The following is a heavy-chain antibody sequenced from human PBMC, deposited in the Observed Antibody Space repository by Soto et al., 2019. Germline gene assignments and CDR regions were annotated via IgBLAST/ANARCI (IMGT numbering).Heavy chain of an antibody. Sequence: GESLKISCKGSGYSFTSYWIGWVRQMPGKGQEWMGIIYPGDSDTRYSPSFQGQVTISADKSISTAYLQWSSLKASDTAMYYCARHLSDYVWGSYRYLDAFDIWGQGTMVTV. J-gene: IGHJ3*02. CDR2: IYPGDSDT. V-gene: IGHV5-51*01. CDR3: ARHLSDYVWGSYRYLDAFDI. D-gene: IGHD3-16*02. CDR1: GYSFTSYW.